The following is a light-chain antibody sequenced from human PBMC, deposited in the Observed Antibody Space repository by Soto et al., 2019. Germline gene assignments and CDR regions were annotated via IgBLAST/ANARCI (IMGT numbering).Light chain of an antibody. CDR1: QGISSA. J-gene: IGKJ1*01. CDR3: LLDFSYFWA. Sequence: IQLTQSPSSLSASVGDRVTITCRASQGISSALDWYQQKPGKAPKLLIYAASTLQSGVPSRFSGSGSGTDFTLTISSLQPEDFATYYCLLDFSYFWAFGQGTKVDIK. V-gene: IGKV1-6*01. CDR2: AAS.